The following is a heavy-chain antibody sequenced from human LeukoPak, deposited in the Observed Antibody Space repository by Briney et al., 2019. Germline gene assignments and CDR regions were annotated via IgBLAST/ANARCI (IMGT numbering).Heavy chain of an antibody. CDR1: GGSISSGSYY. CDR3: ARVVSYGSLNYYYYYYMDV. CDR2: INHSGST. D-gene: IGHD5-18*01. J-gene: IGHJ6*03. V-gene: IGHV4-39*07. Sequence: SETLSLTCTVSGGSISSGSYYWSWIRQPPGKGLEWIGEINHSGSTNYNPSLKSRVTISVDTSKNQFSLKLSSVTAADTAVYYCARVVSYGSLNYYYYYYMDVWGKGTTVTVSS.